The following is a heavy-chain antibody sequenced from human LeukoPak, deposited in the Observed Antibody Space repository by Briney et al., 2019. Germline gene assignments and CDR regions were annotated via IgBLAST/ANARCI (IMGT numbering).Heavy chain of an antibody. V-gene: IGHV4-4*02. CDR2: IYHSGST. Sequence: KSSETLSLTCAVSGGSISSSNWWSWVRQPPGKGLEWIGEIYHSGSTNYNPSLKSRVTISVDKSKNQFSLKLSSVTAADTAVYYCAREGNTANYYYYYYMDVWGKGTTVTVSS. D-gene: IGHD5-18*01. CDR3: AREGNTANYYYYYYMDV. CDR1: GGSISSSNW. J-gene: IGHJ6*03.